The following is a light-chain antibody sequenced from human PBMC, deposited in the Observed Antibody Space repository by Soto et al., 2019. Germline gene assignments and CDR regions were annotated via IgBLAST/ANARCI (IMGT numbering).Light chain of an antibody. CDR1: QSFSSNN. V-gene: IGKV3-20*01. Sequence: EIVLTQSPGTLSLSPGERATLSCRASQSFSSNNLAWYQQKPGQAPRLLIYDTSTMATGIPDRFSGSGSGTDFTLTISRLEPEDFAVYCCQQYDDSPFTFGPGTKVDIK. CDR3: QQYDDSPFT. J-gene: IGKJ3*01. CDR2: DTS.